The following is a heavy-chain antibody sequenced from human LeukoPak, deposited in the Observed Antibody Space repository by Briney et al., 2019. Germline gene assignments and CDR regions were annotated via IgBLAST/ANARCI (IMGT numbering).Heavy chain of an antibody. CDR3: VTGFTTMAVDYFDY. CDR2: SDPEDGER. D-gene: IGHD5-18*01. J-gene: IGHJ4*02. Sequence: ASVTVSYMVSVKTLSDLSIHWLRQPPGKGLEWLGGSDPEDGERIYAQTFQGRVTMTEDTSIDTAYMELSSLRSEDTAVYYCVTGFTTMAVDYFDYWGQGTLVTVSP. V-gene: IGHV1-24*01. CDR1: VKTLSDLS.